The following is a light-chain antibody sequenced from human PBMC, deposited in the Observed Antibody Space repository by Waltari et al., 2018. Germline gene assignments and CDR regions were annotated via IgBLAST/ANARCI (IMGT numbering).Light chain of an antibody. J-gene: IGKJ2*01. V-gene: IGKV3-20*01. CDR2: GAS. Sequence: EIVLTQSPGSLSLSPGDRATLSCRASQSISSSYLAWYQQKPGQPPRLLIYGASSRAPGIPDRFTGSGSGTDFTLTISSLEPVDFAVYYCQQYGDSPLYTFGQGTKLEIK. CDR1: QSISSSY. CDR3: QQYGDSPLYT.